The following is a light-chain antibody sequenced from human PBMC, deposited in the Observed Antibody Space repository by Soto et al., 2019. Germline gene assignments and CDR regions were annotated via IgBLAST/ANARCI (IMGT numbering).Light chain of an antibody. V-gene: IGKV3-15*01. CDR2: GAS. CDR1: QTISSSY. J-gene: IGKJ4*01. Sequence: EIVLTQSPGTLSLSPGERATLSCRASQTISSSYLAWYQQRPGQAPGLLIYGASTRATGIPATFSGSGSGTEFTLTISSLQSEDFAGYYCQQYNSWPFTFGGGTKVDIK. CDR3: QQYNSWPFT.